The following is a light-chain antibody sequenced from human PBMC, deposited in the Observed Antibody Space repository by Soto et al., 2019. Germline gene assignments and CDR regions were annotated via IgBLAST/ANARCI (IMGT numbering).Light chain of an antibody. CDR1: SSDVGNYNL. Sequence: QSALTQPASVSGSPGQSITISCTGTSSDVGNYNLVSWYQQSPGQAPKLMIYEGGKRPSGVSNRFSGSKSGNTASLTISGLQAEDEADYYCCSFALRSTLIFGGGTKLTVL. J-gene: IGLJ2*01. CDR3: CSFALRSTLI. V-gene: IGLV2-23*01. CDR2: EGG.